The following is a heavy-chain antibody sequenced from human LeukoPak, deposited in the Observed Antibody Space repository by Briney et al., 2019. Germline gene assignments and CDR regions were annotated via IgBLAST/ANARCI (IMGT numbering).Heavy chain of an antibody. Sequence: GGSLRLSCAASGFTFSSYSMNWVRQAPGKGLEWVAVISYDGSNKYYADSVKGRFTISRDNSKNTLYLQMNSLRAEDTAVYYCARDREATIFDYYYGMDVWGQGTTVTVSS. D-gene: IGHD3-3*01. V-gene: IGHV3-30*03. CDR1: GFTFSSYS. J-gene: IGHJ6*02. CDR2: ISYDGSNK. CDR3: ARDREATIFDYYYGMDV.